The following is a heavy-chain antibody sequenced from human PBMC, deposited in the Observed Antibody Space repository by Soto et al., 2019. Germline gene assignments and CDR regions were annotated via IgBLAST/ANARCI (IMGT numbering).Heavy chain of an antibody. V-gene: IGHV3-30*18. CDR2: ISHYETKK. Sequence: GSLRLSCAASVFSVSDYGMHWVREAPGKGLEWVAVISHYETKKYFEDSVKGRFTISRDNSKNTVYLQLNSLRAEDTAVYYCAKDWVGGSNRYQLDKWGQGTLVTVSS. CDR1: VFSVSDYG. J-gene: IGHJ4*02. CDR3: AKDWVGGSNRYQLDK. D-gene: IGHD1-26*01.